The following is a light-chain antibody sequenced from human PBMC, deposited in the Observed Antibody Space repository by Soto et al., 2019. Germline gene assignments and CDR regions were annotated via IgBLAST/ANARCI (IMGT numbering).Light chain of an antibody. Sequence: DIQMPQSPSTLSASVGDRVTIACRASQSISSWLAWYQQKPGKAPKLLIYKASSLESGVPSRFGGSGSGTEFTLTISSLQPDDFATYYCQQYTSYWVTFGQGTKLEIK. CDR3: QQYTSYWVT. CDR1: QSISSW. CDR2: KAS. J-gene: IGKJ2*01. V-gene: IGKV1-5*03.